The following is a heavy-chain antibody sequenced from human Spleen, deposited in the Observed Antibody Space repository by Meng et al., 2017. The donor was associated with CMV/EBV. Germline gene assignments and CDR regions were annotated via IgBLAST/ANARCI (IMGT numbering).Heavy chain of an antibody. D-gene: IGHD3-22*01. J-gene: IGHJ4*02. CDR2: IWYDGSNK. V-gene: IGHV3-33*06. Sequence: MHWVRQAPGKGLEWVAVIWYDGSNKYYADSVKGRFTISRDNSKNTLYLQMNSLRAEDTAVYYCAKDGAGAFFTYYYDSSGYYGFDYWGQGTLVTVSS. CDR3: AKDGAGAFFTYYYDSSGYYGFDY.